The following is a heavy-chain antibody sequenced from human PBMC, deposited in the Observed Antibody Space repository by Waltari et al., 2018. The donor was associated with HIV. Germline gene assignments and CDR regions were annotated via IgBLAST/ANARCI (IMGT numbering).Heavy chain of an antibody. J-gene: IGHJ5*02. D-gene: IGHD2-2*01. CDR1: GGSISSGSDY. V-gene: IGHV4-61*02. CDR3: ARGVPAATDWFDP. CDR2: IYISGST. Sequence: QVQLQESGPGLVKPSQTLSLTCTVSGGSISSGSDYWSWIRQPAGKGLEWIGRIYISGSTNYNPALKSRVTISVDTSKNPFSLKLSSVTAADTAVYYCARGVPAATDWFDPWGQGTLVTVSS.